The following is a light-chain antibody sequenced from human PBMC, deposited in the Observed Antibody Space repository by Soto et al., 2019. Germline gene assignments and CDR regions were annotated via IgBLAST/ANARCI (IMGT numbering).Light chain of an antibody. Sequence: QSALTQPASVSGSPGQSITXXCTGTSSXVXGYNYVSWYQQHPGKAPKLMIYEVSNRPSGVSNRFSGSKSGNTASLTISGLQAGDEADYYCSSYXSISTRVFGGGTKLTVL. CDR3: SSYXSISTRV. CDR2: EVS. CDR1: SSXVXGYNY. V-gene: IGLV2-14*01. J-gene: IGLJ2*01.